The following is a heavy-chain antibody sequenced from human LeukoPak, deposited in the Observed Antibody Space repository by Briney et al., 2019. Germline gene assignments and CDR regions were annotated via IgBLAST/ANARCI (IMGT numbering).Heavy chain of an antibody. CDR2: IYYSGST. CDR1: GGSISNYY. D-gene: IGHD3-10*01. Sequence: ETLSLTCTVSGGSISNYYWSWIRQPPGKGLEWIGYIYYSGSTNYNPSLKSRVSISVDTPKNQFSLKLSSVTAADTAVYYCTSTYYGSGSYNYWGQGTLVTVSS. J-gene: IGHJ4*02. CDR3: TSTYYGSGSYNY. V-gene: IGHV4-59*01.